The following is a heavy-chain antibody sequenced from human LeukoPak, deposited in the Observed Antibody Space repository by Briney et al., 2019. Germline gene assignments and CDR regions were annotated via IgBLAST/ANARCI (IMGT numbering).Heavy chain of an antibody. J-gene: IGHJ2*01. CDR2: INHSGST. CDR1: GASFSGYC. V-gene: IGHV4-34*01. Sequence: PSETLSLTCAVYGASFSGYCWSWIRQPPGKGLEWIGEINHSGSTNYNPSLKSRVTISVDTSKNQFSLKLSSVTAADTAVYYCARGEAAAAADWYFDLWGRGTLVTVSS. D-gene: IGHD6-13*01. CDR3: ARGEAAAAADWYFDL.